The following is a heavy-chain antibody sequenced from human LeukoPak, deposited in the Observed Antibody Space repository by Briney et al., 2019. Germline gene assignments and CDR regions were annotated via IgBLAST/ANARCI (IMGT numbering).Heavy chain of an antibody. CDR2: IYYSGST. V-gene: IGHV4-39*01. J-gene: IGHJ6*03. CDR1: GGSFSGYY. Sequence: SETLSLTCAVYGGSFSGYYWGWIRQPPGKGLEWIGSIYYSGSTYYNPSLKSRVTISVDTSKNQFSLKLSSVTAADTAVYYCARHTSYYYYMDVWGKGTTVTISS. CDR3: ARHTSYYYYMDV.